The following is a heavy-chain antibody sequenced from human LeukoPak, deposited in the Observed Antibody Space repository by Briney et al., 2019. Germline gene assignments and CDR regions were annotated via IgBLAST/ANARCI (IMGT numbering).Heavy chain of an antibody. CDR2: ISAYNGNT. V-gene: IGHV1-18*01. J-gene: IGHJ4*02. Sequence: GASVKVSCKASGYTFTSSGISWVRQAPGQGLEWMGWISAYNGNTNYAQKPQGRVTMTTDTSTSTAYMEIRSLRSDDTAVYYCAREGSYDYVWGSYRYVYFDYWGQGTLVTVSS. CDR3: AREGSYDYVWGSYRYVYFDY. CDR1: GYTFTSSG. D-gene: IGHD3-16*02.